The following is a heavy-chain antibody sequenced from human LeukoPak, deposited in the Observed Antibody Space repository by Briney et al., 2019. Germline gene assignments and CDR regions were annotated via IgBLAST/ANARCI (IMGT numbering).Heavy chain of an antibody. CDR3: ARNSSGWHPFDY. CDR2: INPSGCST. J-gene: IGHJ4*02. V-gene: IGHV1-46*01. CDR1: GYTFTSYY. Sequence: ASVKVSCQASGYTFTSYYMHWVRQAPAQGLEWMGIINPSGCSTSYAQKFQGRVTMTRDTSTSTLYMELSSLRSEDTAVYYCARNSSGWHPFDYWGQGTLVTVSS. D-gene: IGHD6-19*01.